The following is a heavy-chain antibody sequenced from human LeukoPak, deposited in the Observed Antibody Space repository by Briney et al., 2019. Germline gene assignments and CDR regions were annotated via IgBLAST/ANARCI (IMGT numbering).Heavy chain of an antibody. CDR2: INWNGGST. V-gene: IGHV3-20*04. CDR3: ARDTGTVVVPAANDY. D-gene: IGHD2-2*01. CDR1: GFTFVDYG. Sequence: GGSLRLSCAASGFTFVDYGMSWVRQAPGKGLEWVSGINWNGGSTGYADSVKGRFTISRDNAKNSLYLQMNSLRAEDTALYYCARDTGTVVVPAANDYWGQGTLVTVSS. J-gene: IGHJ4*02.